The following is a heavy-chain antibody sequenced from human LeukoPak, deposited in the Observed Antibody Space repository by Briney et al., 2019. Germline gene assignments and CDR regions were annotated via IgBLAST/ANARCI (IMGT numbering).Heavy chain of an antibody. D-gene: IGHD3-22*01. CDR2: IRSSIYI. CDR1: GFTLSSDS. CDR3: ASDSEWLLLRKAFEI. J-gene: IGHJ3*02. V-gene: IGHV3-21*01. Sequence: GGSLRLSCAASGFTLSSDSMNWVRQAPGKGREWVSSIRSSIYIYYADSVQGRFTLSRDNGTNSLYLQMNSLPAEDTAMYYCASDSEWLLLRKAFEIWGQGTMVTVSS.